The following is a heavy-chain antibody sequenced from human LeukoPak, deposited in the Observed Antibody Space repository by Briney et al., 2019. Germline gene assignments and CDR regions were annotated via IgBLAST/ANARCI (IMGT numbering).Heavy chain of an antibody. CDR3: AKDGNRYNWNYGSNFDY. J-gene: IGHJ4*02. D-gene: IGHD1-7*01. CDR1: GFTFSSYG. CDR2: IWYDGSNK. Sequence: GGSLRLSCAASGFTFSSYGMHWVRQAPGKGLEWVAVIWYDGSNKYYADSVKGRFTISRDNSKNTLYLQMNSLRAEDTAVYYCAKDGNRYNWNYGSNFDYWGQGTLVTVSS. V-gene: IGHV3-33*06.